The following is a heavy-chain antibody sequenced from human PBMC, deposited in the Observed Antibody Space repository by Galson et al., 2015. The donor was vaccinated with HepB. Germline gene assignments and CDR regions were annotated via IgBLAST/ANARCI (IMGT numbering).Heavy chain of an antibody. D-gene: IGHD6-13*01. J-gene: IGHJ5*02. Sequence: SVKVSCKASGGTFSSYAISWVRQAPGQGLEWMGGIIPILGIANYAQKFQGRVTITADKSTSTAYMELSSLRSEDTAVYYCAKVEERSSWRNWFDPWGQGTLVTVSS. V-gene: IGHV1-69*10. CDR2: IIPILGIA. CDR3: AKVEERSSWRNWFDP. CDR1: GGTFSSYA.